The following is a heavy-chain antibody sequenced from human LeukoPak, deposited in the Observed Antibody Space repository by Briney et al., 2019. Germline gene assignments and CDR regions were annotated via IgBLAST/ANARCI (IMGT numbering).Heavy chain of an antibody. CDR1: GYTLTELS. V-gene: IGHV1-2*02. CDR2: INPNSGGT. J-gene: IGHJ4*02. D-gene: IGHD1-26*01. CDR3: AREKMVGAPKLLDY. Sequence: ASVKVSCKVSGYTLTELSMHWVRQAPGKGLEWMGWINPNSGGTNYAQKFQGRVTMTRETSISTVHMELSRLRSDDTAVYFCAREKMVGAPKLLDYWGQGTLVTVSS.